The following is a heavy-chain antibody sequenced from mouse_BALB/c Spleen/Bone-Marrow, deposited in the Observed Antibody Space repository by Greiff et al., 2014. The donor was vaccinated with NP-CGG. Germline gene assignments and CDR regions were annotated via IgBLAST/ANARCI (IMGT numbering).Heavy chain of an antibody. Sequence: QVHVKQSGAELARPGASVKMSCKASGYTSTSYTMHWVKQRPGQGLEWIGYINPSSGYTNYNQKFKDKATLTADKSSSTAYMQLSSLTSEDSAVYYCARFFYDYDGPWFAYWGQGTLVTVSA. CDR3: ARFFYDYDGPWFAY. CDR1: GYTSTSYT. J-gene: IGHJ3*01. CDR2: INPSSGYT. D-gene: IGHD2-4*01. V-gene: IGHV1-4*01.